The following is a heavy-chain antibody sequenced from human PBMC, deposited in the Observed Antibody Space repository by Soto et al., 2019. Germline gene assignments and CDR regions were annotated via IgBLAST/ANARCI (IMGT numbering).Heavy chain of an antibody. D-gene: IGHD3-10*01. J-gene: IGHJ4*02. CDR2: ISGRGDST. CDR1: GFTFNSYA. CDR3: AKDRGYYYGSGNYIYYFDY. V-gene: IGHV3-23*01. Sequence: EVQLLESGGGLVQPGGSLRLSCAGSGFTFNSYAMSWVRQAPGKGLEWVSGISGRGDSTYYADSVKGRFTISRDNSKNTRYLQMTSLRAEDTAVYYCAKDRGYYYGSGNYIYYFDYCGQGAPVTVSS.